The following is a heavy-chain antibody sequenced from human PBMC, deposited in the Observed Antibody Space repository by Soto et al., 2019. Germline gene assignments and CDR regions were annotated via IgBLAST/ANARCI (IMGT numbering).Heavy chain of an antibody. J-gene: IGHJ6*02. D-gene: IGHD3-10*01. Sequence: PGGSLRLSCAASGFTFSSYGMHWVRQAPGKGLEWVAVISYDGSNKYYADSVKGRFTISRDNSKNTLYLQMNSLRAEDTAVYYCAKDHETMVRGVIITRPYYYYGMDVWGQGTTVTVSS. CDR2: ISYDGSNK. V-gene: IGHV3-30*18. CDR3: AKDHETMVRGVIITRPYYYYGMDV. CDR1: GFTFSSYG.